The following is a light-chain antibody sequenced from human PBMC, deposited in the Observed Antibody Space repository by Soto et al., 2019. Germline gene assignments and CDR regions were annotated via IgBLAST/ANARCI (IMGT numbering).Light chain of an antibody. CDR3: QKRSNLLFT. V-gene: IGKV3-11*01. J-gene: IGKJ3*01. Sequence: EIVLTQSPATLSLSPGERATLSCRASQSVSSYLAWYQQKPGQAPRLLIYDAYNRAPGIPARFSGSGSGTDFTFTISSLAPEDGAVYYCQKRSNLLFTFGPWTKVDIK. CDR2: DAY. CDR1: QSVSSY.